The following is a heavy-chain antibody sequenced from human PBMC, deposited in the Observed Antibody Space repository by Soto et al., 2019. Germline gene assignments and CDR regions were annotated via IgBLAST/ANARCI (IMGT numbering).Heavy chain of an antibody. CDR1: GFTFSNYA. CDR2: ISGGGIST. J-gene: IGHJ5*02. Sequence: EVQLLESGGGLVQPGGSLTLSCAASGFTFSNYAMSWVRQAPGKGLEWVSAISGGGISTYYADSVGGRFTISRDNSRNTLYLRMNRLRAEDTAVYYCARDAISMVRGTNNWFDPWCQGTLVTVSS. CDR3: ARDAISMVRGTNNWFDP. V-gene: IGHV3-23*01. D-gene: IGHD3-10*01.